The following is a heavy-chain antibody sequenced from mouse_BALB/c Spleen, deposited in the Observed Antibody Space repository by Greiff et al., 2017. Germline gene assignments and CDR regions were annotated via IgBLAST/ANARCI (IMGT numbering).Heavy chain of an antibody. Sequence: VQLQQSGPELVKPGASVRISCKASGYTFTSYYIHWVKQRPGQGLEWIGWIYPGNVNTKYNEKFKGKATLTADKSSSTAYMQLSSLTSEDSAVYFCARWIYDGYYVGNAMDYWGQGTSVTVSS. CDR3: ARWIYDGYYVGNAMDY. D-gene: IGHD2-3*01. J-gene: IGHJ4*01. V-gene: IGHV1S56*01. CDR2: IYPGNVNT. CDR1: GYTFTSYY.